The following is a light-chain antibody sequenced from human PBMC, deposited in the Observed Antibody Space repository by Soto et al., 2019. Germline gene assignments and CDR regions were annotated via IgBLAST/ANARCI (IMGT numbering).Light chain of an antibody. Sequence: EIVLTQSPGTLSLSPGERATLSCRASQSVSSSYLAWYQQKPGQAPRLLIYGASSRDTCIPDRFSGSESGTDFTLTISRLEPEDFAVYYCQQYGSSPYTFGQGTKLEIK. CDR1: QSVSSSY. J-gene: IGKJ2*01. V-gene: IGKV3-20*01. CDR2: GAS. CDR3: QQYGSSPYT.